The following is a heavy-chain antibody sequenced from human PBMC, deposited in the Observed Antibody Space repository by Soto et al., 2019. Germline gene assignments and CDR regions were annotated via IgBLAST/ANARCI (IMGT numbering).Heavy chain of an antibody. CDR3: ARGVYDRWQTFDP. V-gene: IGHV4-59*01. CDR2: IYYSGST. CDR1: GGSISSYY. J-gene: IGHJ5*02. Sequence: QVQLQESGPGLVKPSETLSPTCTVSGGSISSYYWSWIRQPPGKGLEWIGYIYYSGSTNYNPSLKSRVPISVDTPKNRFALKLSSVTAADTAVYYCARGVYDRWQTFDPWGPGTLVTVSS. D-gene: IGHD2-8*01.